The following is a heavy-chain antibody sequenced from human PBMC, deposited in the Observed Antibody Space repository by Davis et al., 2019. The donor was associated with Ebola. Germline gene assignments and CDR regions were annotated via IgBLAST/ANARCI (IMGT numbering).Heavy chain of an antibody. V-gene: IGHV3-7*03. CDR3: TRDGTRDSLVY. D-gene: IGHD1-1*01. Sequence: PGGSLRLSCAASGFTFSSYWMSWVRQAPGKGLEWVANINQDESQKSYVASLKGQFTISRDNAKNSLHLQMNSLTAEDTAVYYCTRDGTRDSLVYWGQGTLVTVSS. CDR1: GFTFSSYW. CDR2: INQDESQK. J-gene: IGHJ4*02.